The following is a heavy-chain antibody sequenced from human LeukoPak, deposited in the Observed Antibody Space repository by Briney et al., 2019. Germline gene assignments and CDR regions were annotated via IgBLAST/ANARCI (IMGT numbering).Heavy chain of an antibody. V-gene: IGHV3-7*01. J-gene: IGHJ1*01. CDR3: ARSPYSSSWYPTEYFQH. CDR1: GFTLSSYW. Sequence: GGSLRLSCAASGFTLSSYWMSCLRQAPGKGLEWVANIKQDGSEKYYVDSVKGRFTISRDDAKNSLYLQMNSLRAEDTAVYYCARSPYSSSWYPTEYFQHWGQGTLVTVSS. D-gene: IGHD6-13*01. CDR2: IKQDGSEK.